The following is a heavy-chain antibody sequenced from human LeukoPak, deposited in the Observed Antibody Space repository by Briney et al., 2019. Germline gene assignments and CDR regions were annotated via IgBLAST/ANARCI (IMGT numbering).Heavy chain of an antibody. J-gene: IGHJ5*02. CDR3: ARGDYDILTGYPNWFDP. CDR1: GYTFTGYY. CDR2: INPNSGGT. D-gene: IGHD3-9*01. Sequence: ASVKVSCRASGYTFTGYYMHWVRQAPGQGLEWMGWINPNSGGTNYAQKFQGRVTMTRDTSISTAYMELSRLRSDDTAVYYCARGDYDILTGYPNWFDPWGQGTLVTVSS. V-gene: IGHV1-2*02.